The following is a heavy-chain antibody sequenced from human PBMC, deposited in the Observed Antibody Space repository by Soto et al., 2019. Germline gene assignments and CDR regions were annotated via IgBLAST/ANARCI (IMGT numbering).Heavy chain of an antibody. V-gene: IGHV6-1*01. CDR1: GDSVSSNSAA. Sequence: QVQLQQSGPGLVKPSQTLSLTCAISGDSVSSNSAAWNWIRQSPSRGLEYLGRTYYRSKWYNDYAVSVEGRXXIXPXTSNNQFSLQLNSVTPEDTAVYYCARTSSGYYRFDYWGQGTLVTVSS. D-gene: IGHD3-22*01. CDR3: ARTSSGYYRFDY. CDR2: TYYRSKWYN. J-gene: IGHJ4*02.